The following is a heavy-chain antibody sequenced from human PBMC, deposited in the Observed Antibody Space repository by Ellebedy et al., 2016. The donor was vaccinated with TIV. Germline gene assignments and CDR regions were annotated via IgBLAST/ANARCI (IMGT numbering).Heavy chain of an antibody. CDR2: IVGSGATK. D-gene: IGHD5-18*01. J-gene: IGHJ4*02. Sequence: GESLKISCVASGFSFSSYALSWVRQAPGKGLEWVSGIVGSGATKYADSVKGRFTISRDNSKRTVDLQMNSLRAEDTAVYFCAKDRTPGDGYWVFDNWGQGTLVSVSS. CDR3: AKDRTPGDGYWVFDN. CDR1: GFSFSSYA. V-gene: IGHV3-23*01.